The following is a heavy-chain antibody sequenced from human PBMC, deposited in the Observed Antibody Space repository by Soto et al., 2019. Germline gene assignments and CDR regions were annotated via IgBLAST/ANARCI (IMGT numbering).Heavy chain of an antibody. CDR2: ITSGGYNM. J-gene: IGHJ4*02. CDR3: ARNYYGSGRTYFDF. Sequence: QVQLVESGGGLVKPGGSLRLSCAASGFIFSDYYMSWIRQAPGKGLEWVSYITSGGYNMYYAGSAKGRFTISRDNAENSVYLQMNSLRADDTAVYYCARNYYGSGRTYFDFWGQGTLVTVTS. V-gene: IGHV3-11*01. D-gene: IGHD3-10*01. CDR1: GFIFSDYY.